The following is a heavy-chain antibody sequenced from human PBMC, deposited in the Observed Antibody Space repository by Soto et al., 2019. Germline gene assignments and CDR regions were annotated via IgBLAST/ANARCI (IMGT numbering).Heavy chain of an antibody. J-gene: IGHJ4*02. D-gene: IGHD6-6*01. CDR1: GYTFTSYD. V-gene: IGHV1-8*01. CDR3: ARDGEYSSSGSFDY. CDR2: MNPNSFNT. Sequence: QVQLVQSGAEVKKPGASVKVSCKASGYTFTSYDINWVRQATGQGREWMGWMNPNSFNTGYAQKFQGRVTMTRDTSISTAYMELSSLRSDDTAVYYCARDGEYSSSGSFDYWGQGTLITVSS.